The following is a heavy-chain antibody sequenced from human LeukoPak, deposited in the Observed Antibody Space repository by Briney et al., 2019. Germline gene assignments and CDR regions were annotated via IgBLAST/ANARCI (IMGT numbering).Heavy chain of an antibody. CDR1: GGSISGTNW. CDR2: ISLTGQT. D-gene: IGHD1-26*01. Sequence: SGTLSLTCGVSGGSISGTNWWSWVRQPPGQGLEWIGEISLTGQTNYNPSLNGRVTMSLDKSSNQLSLNPTSVTTADTATYYCSRESGAFCPFGYWGQGTLVIVSS. V-gene: IGHV4-4*02. CDR3: SRESGAFCPFGY. J-gene: IGHJ4*02.